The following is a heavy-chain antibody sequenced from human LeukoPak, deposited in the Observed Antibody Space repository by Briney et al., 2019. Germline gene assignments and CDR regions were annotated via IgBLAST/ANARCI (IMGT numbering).Heavy chain of an antibody. Sequence: GESLKISCTGSGYSFTSYWIGWVRQMPGRGLEWMGIIYLGDSDTRYSPSFQGQVTISADKSTSTAYLQWSSLKASDTAMYYCARPGLRWTPYCIDYWGQGTLVTVS. CDR3: ARPGLRWTPYCIDY. CDR2: IYLGDSDT. V-gene: IGHV5-51*01. D-gene: IGHD3/OR15-3a*01. CDR1: GYSFTSYW. J-gene: IGHJ4*02.